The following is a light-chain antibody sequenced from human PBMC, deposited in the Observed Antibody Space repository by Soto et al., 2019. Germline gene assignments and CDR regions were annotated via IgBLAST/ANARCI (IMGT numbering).Light chain of an antibody. CDR2: EVN. CDR1: SSDVGAYNY. CDR3: TSHAGTINFPYI. V-gene: IGLV2-8*01. J-gene: IGLJ1*01. Sequence: QSALTQPPSASGSPGQSVTISCTGTSSDVGAYNYVSWYQHHPGKAPKLMVYEVNKRPSGVPDRFSGSKSGNTAYLTVSGIQAEDEADYYCTSHAGTINFPYIFGPGTKVTVL.